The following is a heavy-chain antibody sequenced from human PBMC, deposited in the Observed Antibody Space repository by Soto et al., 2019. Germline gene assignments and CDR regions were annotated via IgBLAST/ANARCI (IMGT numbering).Heavy chain of an antibody. CDR1: GFTFSSYA. J-gene: IGHJ4*02. D-gene: IGHD4-17*01. V-gene: IGHV3-23*01. CDR2: ISGSGGST. CDR3: AKHDYGDYEAFDY. Sequence: GGSLRLSCAASGFTFSSYAMSWVRQAPGKGLEWVSAISGSGGSTYYADSVKGRFTISRDNSKNTLYLQMNSLRAEETAVYYCAKHDYGDYEAFDYWGQGTLVTVSS.